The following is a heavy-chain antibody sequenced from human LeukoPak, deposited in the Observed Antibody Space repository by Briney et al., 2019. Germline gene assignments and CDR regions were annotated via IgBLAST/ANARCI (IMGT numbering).Heavy chain of an antibody. Sequence: SETLSLTCAVYGGSFSGYYWSWIRQPPGKGLEWIGEINHSGSTNYNPSLKSRVTISVDTSENQFSLKLSSVTAADTAVYYCARRHSSSWYGFDYWGQGTLVTVSS. CDR1: GGSFSGYY. J-gene: IGHJ4*02. D-gene: IGHD6-13*01. CDR2: INHSGST. CDR3: ARRHSSSWYGFDY. V-gene: IGHV4-34*01.